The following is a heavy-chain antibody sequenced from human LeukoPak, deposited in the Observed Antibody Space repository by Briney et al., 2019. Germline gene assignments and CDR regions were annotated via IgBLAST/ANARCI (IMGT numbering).Heavy chain of an antibody. CDR3: ARAEDYGDMYFDP. V-gene: IGHV4-61*02. CDR1: GGSISSGSYY. D-gene: IGHD4-17*01. Sequence: PSETLSLTCTVSGGSISSGSYYWSWIRQPAGKGLEWIGRIYTSGSTNYNPSLKSRVTISVDTSKNQFSLKLSSVTAADTAVYYCARAEDYGDMYFDPWGRGTLVTVSS. J-gene: IGHJ2*01. CDR2: IYTSGST.